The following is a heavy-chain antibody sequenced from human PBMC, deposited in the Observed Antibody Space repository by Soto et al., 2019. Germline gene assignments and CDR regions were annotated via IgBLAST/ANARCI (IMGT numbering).Heavy chain of an antibody. Sequence: QVQLVQSGAEVKKPGASVKVSCKVSGYTFTGYYMHWVRQAPGQGLEWMGWINPNSGDTNYAQKFQGRVTMTRDTSINTAYMELSSLKSDDTAVFYCARDIRPYILMTSVDAFDIWGQGTVVTVSS. CDR3: ARDIRPYILMTSVDAFDI. V-gene: IGHV1-2*02. D-gene: IGHD3-16*01. J-gene: IGHJ3*02. CDR1: GYTFTGYY. CDR2: INPNSGDT.